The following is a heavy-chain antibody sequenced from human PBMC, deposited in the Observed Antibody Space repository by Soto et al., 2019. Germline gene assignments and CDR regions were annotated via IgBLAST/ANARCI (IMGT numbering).Heavy chain of an antibody. CDR3: ARCPYYYDSSGSLYYFDY. Sequence: SVKVSCKASGGTFSSYAISWVRQAPGQGLEWMGGIIPIFGTANYAQKFQGRVTITADESTSTAYMELSSLRSEDTAVYYCARCPYYYDSSGSLYYFDYWGQGTLVTVSS. J-gene: IGHJ4*02. V-gene: IGHV1-69*13. D-gene: IGHD3-22*01. CDR2: IIPIFGTA. CDR1: GGTFSSYA.